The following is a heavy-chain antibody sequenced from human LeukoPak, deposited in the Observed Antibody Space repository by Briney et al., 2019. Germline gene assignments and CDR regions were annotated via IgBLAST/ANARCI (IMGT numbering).Heavy chain of an antibody. CDR1: GGSFSGYY. CDR2: INHSGST. CDR3: ARVWRGAAAFDY. J-gene: IGHJ4*02. D-gene: IGHD6-13*01. Sequence: SETLSLTSAVHGGSFSGYYWSWIRQPPGKGLEWIGEINHSGSTNYNPSLKSRVTISVDTSKNQFSLKLSSVTAAHSAVYYCARVWRGAAAFDYWGQGTLVSVSS. V-gene: IGHV4-34*01.